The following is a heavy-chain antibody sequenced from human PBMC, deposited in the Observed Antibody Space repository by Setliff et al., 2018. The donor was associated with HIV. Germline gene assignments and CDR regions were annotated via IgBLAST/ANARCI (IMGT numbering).Heavy chain of an antibody. D-gene: IGHD3-22*01. V-gene: IGHV4-4*08. J-gene: IGHJ3*01. CDR3: ARAKFSYDSSGFFPLPAAFDF. CDR1: GGSISGYF. CDR2: IYSSGRT. Sequence: SETLSLTCTVSGGSISGYFWSWIRQPPGKGLEWVGYIYSSGRTNYNPSLKSRVTMSVDTSKNQFSMKLNSVTATDTALYYCARAKFSYDSSGFFPLPAAFDFWGQGTMVTVSS.